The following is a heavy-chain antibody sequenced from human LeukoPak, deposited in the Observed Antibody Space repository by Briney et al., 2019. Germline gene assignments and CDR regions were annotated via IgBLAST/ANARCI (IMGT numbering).Heavy chain of an antibody. CDR3: ARAFIRDAFDI. D-gene: IGHD3-16*02. Sequence: SETLSLTCAVYGGSFSGYYWSWIRQPPGKGLEWIGEINHSGSINYNPSLKSRVTISVDTSKNQFSLKLSSVTAADTAVYYCARAFIRDAFDIWGQGTMVTVSS. V-gene: IGHV4-34*01. J-gene: IGHJ3*02. CDR2: INHSGSI. CDR1: GGSFSGYY.